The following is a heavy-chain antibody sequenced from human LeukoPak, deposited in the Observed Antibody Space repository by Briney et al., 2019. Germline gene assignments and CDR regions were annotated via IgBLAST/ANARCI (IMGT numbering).Heavy chain of an antibody. V-gene: IGHV3-23*01. CDR3: AKGGRQYSSGSPGGY. D-gene: IGHD6-19*01. J-gene: IGHJ4*02. CDR2: ISGSGGST. CDR1: GFTFSSYA. Sequence: GGSLRLSCAASGFTFSSYAMSWVRQAPGKGLEWASAISGSGGSTYYADSVKGRFTISRDNSKNTLYLQMNSLRAEDTAVYYCAKGGRQYSSGSPGGYWGQGTLVTVSS.